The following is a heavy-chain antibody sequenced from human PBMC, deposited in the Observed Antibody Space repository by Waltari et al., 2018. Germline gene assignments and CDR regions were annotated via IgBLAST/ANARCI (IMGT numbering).Heavy chain of an antibody. D-gene: IGHD1-26*01. CDR1: GLTVSTNY. CDR3: ARATATGATPDY. Sequence: EVQLVESGGGLVHPGGSLRLTCAASGLTVSTNYLTWVRQAPGKGLEWVSTIYRGGSTYYADSVKGRFTISRDNSKNTVYLQMNSLETEDTAVYYCARATATGATPDYWGQGTLVTVSS. V-gene: IGHV3-66*02. CDR2: IYRGGST. J-gene: IGHJ4*02.